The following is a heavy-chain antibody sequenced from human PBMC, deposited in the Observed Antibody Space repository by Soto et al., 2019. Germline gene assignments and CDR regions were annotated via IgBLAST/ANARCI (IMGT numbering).Heavy chain of an antibody. CDR2: MNPNNGDT. CDR1: GYTVPGYY. D-gene: IGHD5-18*01. J-gene: IGHJ4*02. V-gene: IGHV1-2*02. Sequence: GASVQLSFICSGYTVPGYYMHWVRHTPGQGLEWMGWMNPNNGDTNYAQKLQGRFTISRDNSKNTLYLQMNSLRAEDTAVYYCAKDLVDTGLFDYWGQGTLVTVSS. CDR3: AKDLVDTGLFDY.